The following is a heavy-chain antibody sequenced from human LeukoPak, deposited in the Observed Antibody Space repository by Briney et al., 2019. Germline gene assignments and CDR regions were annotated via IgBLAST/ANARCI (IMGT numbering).Heavy chain of an antibody. J-gene: IGHJ2*01. CDR1: GFTFNSYW. V-gene: IGHV3-74*01. CDR3: ARGVGTPVWYFDL. CDR2: INTDGSGT. Sequence: GGSLRLSCAASGFTFNSYWMHWVRQAPGKGLVWVSRINTDGSGTAYADSVKGRFTISRDNAKNTLSLQMNSLRAEDTAVYYCARGVGTPVWYFDLWGRGTPVTVSS. D-gene: IGHD1-26*01.